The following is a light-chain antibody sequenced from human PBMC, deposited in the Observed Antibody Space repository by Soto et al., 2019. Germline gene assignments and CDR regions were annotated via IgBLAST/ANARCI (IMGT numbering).Light chain of an antibody. CDR3: QQYNNWPLT. CDR2: GAS. J-gene: IGKJ3*01. Sequence: EILMTQSPATLSVSPGERATLSCRARQSVSHTLASYQQKPGQAPRLLIYGASTRATGIPARFSGSESWTEFTLTISSRPSEDFAVYYCQQYNNWPLTFGPGTKVDI. CDR1: QSVSHT. V-gene: IGKV3-15*01.